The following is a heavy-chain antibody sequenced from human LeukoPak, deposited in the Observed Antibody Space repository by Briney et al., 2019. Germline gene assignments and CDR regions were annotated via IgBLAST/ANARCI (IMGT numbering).Heavy chain of an antibody. V-gene: IGHV4-38-2*02. CDR2: VSRSGST. CDR1: SYSINNGYL. D-gene: IGHD5-24*01. CDR3: AREGGYLQLRYFDY. Sequence: SETLSLTCTVSSYSINNGYLWAWIRQPLGKGLEWIGSVSRSGSTNYNPSLKSRVTISVDTSKNQFSLRLISVTAADTAVYYCAREGGYLQLRYFDYWGQGTLVTVSS. J-gene: IGHJ4*02.